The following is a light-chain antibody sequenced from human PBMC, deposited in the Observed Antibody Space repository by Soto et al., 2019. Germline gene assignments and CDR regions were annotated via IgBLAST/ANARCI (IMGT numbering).Light chain of an antibody. J-gene: IGLJ1*01. CDR2: GNS. Sequence: QSVLTQPHSVSGAPGQRVTISCTGSSSNIGAGYDVHWYQQLPGTAPKLLIYGNSNRPSGVPDRFSGSKSGTSASLAITGLQAEDEADYYCQSYDSSLRNVFGTGTKLTVL. CDR1: SSNIGAGYD. V-gene: IGLV1-40*01. CDR3: QSYDSSLRNV.